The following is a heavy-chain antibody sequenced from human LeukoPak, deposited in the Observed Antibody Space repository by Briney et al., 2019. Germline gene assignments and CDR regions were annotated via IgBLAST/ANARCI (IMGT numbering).Heavy chain of an antibody. CDR1: GGTFSSYA. V-gene: IGHV1-69*06. D-gene: IGHD2-15*01. Sequence: SVKVSCKASGGTFSSYAISWVRQAPGQGLEWMGGIIPIFGTANYAQKFQGRVTITADKSTSTAYMELSSLRSEDTAVYYCARGYCSGDSCYSWGFYYYYYMDVWGKGTTVTVSS. CDR3: ARGYCSGDSCYSWGFYYYYYMDV. CDR2: IIPIFGTA. J-gene: IGHJ6*03.